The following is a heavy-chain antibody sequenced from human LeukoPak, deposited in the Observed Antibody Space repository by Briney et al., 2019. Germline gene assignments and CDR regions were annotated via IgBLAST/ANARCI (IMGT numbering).Heavy chain of an antibody. Sequence: SETLSLTCTVSGGSISSSSYYWGWIRQPPGKGLEYIGYIYYSGSTNYNPSLKSRVTIPLDTSKNHFSLRLTSVTEADTAVYYCARISAAAVEPWGKGTTVTISS. CDR3: ARISAAAVEP. CDR1: GGSISSSSYY. CDR2: IYYSGST. V-gene: IGHV4-61*05. J-gene: IGHJ6*04. D-gene: IGHD6-13*01.